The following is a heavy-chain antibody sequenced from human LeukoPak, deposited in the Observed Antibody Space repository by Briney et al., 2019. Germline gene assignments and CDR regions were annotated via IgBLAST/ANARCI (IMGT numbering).Heavy chain of an antibody. CDR3: ARRSGAAGTTLGY. CDR2: MNPNSGNT. J-gene: IGHJ4*02. D-gene: IGHD1-1*01. CDR1: GYTFTGYY. Sequence: GASVKVSCKASGYTFTGYYMHWVRQAPGQGLEWMGWMNPNSGNTGYAQQFQGRVTITRNTSINTAYMELSSLRSEDTAAYYCARRSGAAGTTLGYRGQGTLVTVSS. V-gene: IGHV1-8*03.